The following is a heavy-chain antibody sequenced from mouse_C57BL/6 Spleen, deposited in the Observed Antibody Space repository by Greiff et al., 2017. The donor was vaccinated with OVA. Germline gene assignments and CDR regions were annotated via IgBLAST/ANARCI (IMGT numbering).Heavy chain of an antibody. CDR1: GYTFTDYE. V-gene: IGHV1-15*01. CDR2: IDPETGGT. D-gene: IGHD6-1*01. J-gene: IGHJ4*01. Sequence: QVQLKESGAELVRPGASVTLSCKASGYTFTDYEMHWVKQTPVHGLEWIGAIDPETGGTAYNQKFKGKAILTADKSSSTAYMELRSLTSEDSAVYYCTRGLFPLYAMDYWGQGTSVTVSS. CDR3: TRGLFPLYAMDY.